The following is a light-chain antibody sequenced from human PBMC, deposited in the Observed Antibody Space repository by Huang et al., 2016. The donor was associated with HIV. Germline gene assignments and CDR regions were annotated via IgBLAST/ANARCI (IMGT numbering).Light chain of an antibody. CDR3: QKYDSDPWT. V-gene: IGKV1-27*01. CDR1: QGISNY. Sequence: DIQMTQSPSSLSASVGDRVTITCRASQGISNYLAWYQQKPGKVPKLLIYGASTLDSGVPSRFRGSGSGTDFTLTITSLQPEDIATYYCQKYDSDPWTFGQGTKVEIK. CDR2: GAS. J-gene: IGKJ1*01.